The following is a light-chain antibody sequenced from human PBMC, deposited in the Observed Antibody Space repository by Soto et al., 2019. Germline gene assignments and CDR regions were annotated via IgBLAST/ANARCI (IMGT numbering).Light chain of an antibody. CDR1: QSVSSSY. J-gene: IGKJ2*01. CDR3: QKYGSSPTTYT. CDR2: GAS. Sequence: EIVLTQSPGTLSLSPGERATLSCRASQSVSSSYLAWYQQKPGQAPRLLIYGASSRATGIPDRFSGSGSGTDFTLTISRVEPEDFSVYYGQKYGSSPTTYTFVQGTKLEI. V-gene: IGKV3-20*01.